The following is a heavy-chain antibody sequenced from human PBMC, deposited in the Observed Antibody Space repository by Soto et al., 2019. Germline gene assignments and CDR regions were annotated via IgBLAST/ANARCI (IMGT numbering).Heavy chain of an antibody. Sequence: SVKVSCQASGGTFSSYTISWVRQAPGQGLEWMGRIIPILGIANYAQKFQGRVTITADKSTSTAYMELSSLRSEDTAVYYCARGRRNYYDSSGYYYFDYWGQGTLVTVSS. CDR1: GGTFSSYT. J-gene: IGHJ4*02. D-gene: IGHD3-22*01. CDR3: ARGRRNYYDSSGYYYFDY. V-gene: IGHV1-69*02. CDR2: IIPILGIA.